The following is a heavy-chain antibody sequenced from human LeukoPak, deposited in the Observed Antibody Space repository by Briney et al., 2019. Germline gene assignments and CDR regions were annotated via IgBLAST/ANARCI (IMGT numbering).Heavy chain of an antibody. CDR2: ISGSGGST. CDR3: AKDSLRERIVGSTTRGVNDY. Sequence: PGGSLRLSCAASGFTFSSYAMSWVRQAPGKGLEWVSAISGSGGSTYYADSVKGRFTISRDNSKNTLYLQMNSLRGEDTAVYYRAKDSLRERIVGSTTRGVNDYWGQGTLVTVSS. D-gene: IGHD1-26*01. V-gene: IGHV3-23*01. CDR1: GFTFSSYA. J-gene: IGHJ4*02.